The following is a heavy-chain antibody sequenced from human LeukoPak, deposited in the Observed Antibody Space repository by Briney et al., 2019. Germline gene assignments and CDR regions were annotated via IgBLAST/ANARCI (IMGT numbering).Heavy chain of an antibody. CDR2: INPNRGST. CDR1: GYTFTGHY. V-gene: IGHV1-2*07. Sequence: ASVKVSCKASGYTFTGHYMHCVRQAPGQGLEWIGWINPNRGSTNFPHKFQGRVTMTRDTSITTAYMELSRLRSDDTAVYYCASARREVSYYGSGTFKFGENYFDYWGQGTLLTVSS. CDR3: ASARREVSYYGSGTFKFGENYFDY. J-gene: IGHJ4*02. D-gene: IGHD3-10*01.